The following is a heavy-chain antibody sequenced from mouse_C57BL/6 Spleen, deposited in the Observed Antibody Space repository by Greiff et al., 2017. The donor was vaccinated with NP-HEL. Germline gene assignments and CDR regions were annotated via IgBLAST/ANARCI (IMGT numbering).Heavy chain of an antibody. V-gene: IGHV1-82*01. CDR2: IYPGDGDT. D-gene: IGHD2-4*01. CDR1: GYAFSSSW. Sequence: VKLVESGPELVKPGASVKISCKASGYAFSSSWMNWVKQRPGKGLEWIGRIYPGDGDTNYNGKFKGKATLTADKSSSTAYMQLSSLTSEDSAVYFCARWGDYDDAMDYWGQGTSVTVSS. CDR3: ARWGDYDDAMDY. J-gene: IGHJ4*01.